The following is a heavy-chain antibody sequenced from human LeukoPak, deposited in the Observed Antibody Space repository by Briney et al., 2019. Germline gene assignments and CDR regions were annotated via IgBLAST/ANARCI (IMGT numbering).Heavy chain of an antibody. J-gene: IGHJ4*02. D-gene: IGHD1-26*01. Sequence: PGESLRLSCAASGFTFSSYAMSWVRQAPGKGLEWVSAISGSGGSTYYADSVKGRFTISRDNSKNTLYLQMNSLRAEDTAVYYCAKIASGSYYGSLDYWGQGTLVTVSS. CDR1: GFTFSSYA. V-gene: IGHV3-23*01. CDR2: ISGSGGST. CDR3: AKIASGSYYGSLDY.